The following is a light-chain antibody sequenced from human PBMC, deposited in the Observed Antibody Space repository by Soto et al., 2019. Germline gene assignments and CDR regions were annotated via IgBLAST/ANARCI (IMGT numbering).Light chain of an antibody. V-gene: IGLV1-51*01. J-gene: IGLJ1*01. CDR2: DDN. Sequence: QSVLTQPPSVSAAPGQKVTISCSGSSSNIGGNSVSWYQQLPGTAPKLLIYDDNKRPSGIPDRFSSSKSGTSSTLAITGFQTGDEADYYCGSWDSSLSAYVFGTGTKVTVL. CDR3: GSWDSSLSAYV. CDR1: SSNIGGNS.